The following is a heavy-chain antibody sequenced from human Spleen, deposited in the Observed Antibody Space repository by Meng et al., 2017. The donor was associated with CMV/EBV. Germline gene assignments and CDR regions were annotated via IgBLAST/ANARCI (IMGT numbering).Heavy chain of an antibody. CDR3: AKASKLYCSGPSCYAGPLDY. CDR1: GFTFSDYG. V-gene: IGHV3-33*06. J-gene: IGHJ4*02. D-gene: IGHD2-2*01. Sequence: GESLKISCAASGFTFSDYGMHWVRQAPGKGLEWVAVIWYDGSNKYYADSVKGRFTISRGNSKNTLYLQMNSLRAEDTAVYYCAKASKLYCSGPSCYAGPLDYWGQGTLVTVSS. CDR2: IWYDGSNK.